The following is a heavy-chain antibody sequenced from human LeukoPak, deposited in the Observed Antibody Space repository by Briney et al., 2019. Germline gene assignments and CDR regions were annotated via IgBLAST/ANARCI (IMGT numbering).Heavy chain of an antibody. CDR1: GFTFSSYG. CDR2: IRYDGSNK. Sequence: QSGGSLRLSCAASGFTFSSYGMHWVRQAPGKWLEWVAFIRYDGSNKYYADSVKGRFTISRDNSKNTLYLQMNSLRAEDTAVYYCAKDYLKGVGATSGSLDYWGQGTLVTVSS. J-gene: IGHJ4*02. V-gene: IGHV3-30*02. D-gene: IGHD1-26*01. CDR3: AKDYLKGVGATSGSLDY.